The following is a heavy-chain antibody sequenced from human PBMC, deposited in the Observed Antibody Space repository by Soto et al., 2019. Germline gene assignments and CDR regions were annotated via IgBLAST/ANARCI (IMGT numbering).Heavy chain of an antibody. J-gene: IGHJ4*02. D-gene: IGHD2-8*01. Sequence: QVQLVQSGAEVKKPGSSVKVSCKASGGTFSSYAISWVRQAPGQGLEWMGGIIPIFGTANYAQKFQGRVKITAXXSXSXDYMELGSLRSEGTAVYYCARWGGDCTSGVCRPLGGWGEGALVTVSS. CDR1: GGTFSSYA. V-gene: IGHV1-69*12. CDR2: IIPIFGTA. CDR3: ARWGGDCTSGVCRPLGG.